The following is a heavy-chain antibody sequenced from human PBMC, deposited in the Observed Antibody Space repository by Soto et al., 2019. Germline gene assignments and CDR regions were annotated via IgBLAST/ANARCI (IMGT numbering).Heavy chain of an antibody. V-gene: IGHV1-3*05. CDR2: IKAGNGNP. Sequence: QVQLVQSGAEEKKPGASVKVSCKASGYTLTSYAMHWWRQAPGQGLEWMGGIKAGNGNPKYSQKFQGRVTITRDTSASTAYMELSSLRSEDTAVYYCARGSGYYYWDDYWGQGTLVTVSS. J-gene: IGHJ4*02. CDR1: GYTLTSYA. CDR3: ARGSGYYYWDDY. D-gene: IGHD3-22*01.